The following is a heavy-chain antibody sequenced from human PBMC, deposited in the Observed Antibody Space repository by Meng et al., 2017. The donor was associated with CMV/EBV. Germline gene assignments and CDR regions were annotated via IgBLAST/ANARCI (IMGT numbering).Heavy chain of an antibody. CDR1: GFTFSGYW. CDR3: ASWWDSSGYLHHAFDI. CDR2: IKQDGSEK. Sequence: GGSLRLSCAASGFTFSGYWMSWVRQAPGKGLEWVANIKQDGSEKYYVDSVKGRFTISRDNAKNSLYLQMNSLRAEDTAVYYCASWWDSSGYLHHAFDIWGQGTMVTVSS. D-gene: IGHD3-22*01. J-gene: IGHJ3*02. V-gene: IGHV3-7*01.